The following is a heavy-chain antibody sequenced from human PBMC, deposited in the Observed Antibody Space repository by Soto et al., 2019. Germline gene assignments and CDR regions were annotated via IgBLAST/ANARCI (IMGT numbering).Heavy chain of an antibody. CDR1: GFSFSNCG. V-gene: IGHV3-30*18. CDR3: VKGSEVARQELDY. CDR2: ISSDGSDK. D-gene: IGHD2-15*01. J-gene: IGHJ4*02. Sequence: QVQLVESGGGVVQPGRSLRLSCAASGFSFSNCGMHWVRQAPGKGLEWVGAISSDGSDKYYSESVKGRLTISRDNSKNTLFLQMNSLRVEDTAVYYCVKGSEVARQELDYWGQGTLVTVSS.